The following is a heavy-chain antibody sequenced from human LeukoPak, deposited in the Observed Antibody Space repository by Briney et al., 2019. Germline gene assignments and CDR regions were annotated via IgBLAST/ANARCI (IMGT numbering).Heavy chain of an antibody. D-gene: IGHD4-17*01. Sequence: SETLSLTCTLSGYSLSSGYYWGWIRPPPGKGLEWIGSIYHSGSTYYNPSLKSRVTISVDTSKNQFSLNLRSVTAADTAVYYCARSSGGDTTFDYWGQGTLVTVSS. CDR3: ARSSGGDTTFDY. V-gene: IGHV4-38-2*02. J-gene: IGHJ4*02. CDR1: GYSLSSGYY. CDR2: IYHSGST.